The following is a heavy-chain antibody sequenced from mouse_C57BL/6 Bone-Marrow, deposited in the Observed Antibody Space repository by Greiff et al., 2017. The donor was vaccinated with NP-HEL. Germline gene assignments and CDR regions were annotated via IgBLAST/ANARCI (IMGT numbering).Heavy chain of an antibody. J-gene: IGHJ4*01. CDR2: ISSGSSTI. D-gene: IGHD1-1*01. CDR3: ARTITTVVAEN. Sequence: EVMLVESGGGLVKPGGSLKLSCAASGFTFSDYGMHWVRQAPEKGLEWVAYISSGSSTIYYADTVKGRFTISRDNAKNTLFLQMTSLRSEDTAMYYCARTITTVVAENWGQGTSVTFSS. V-gene: IGHV5-17*01. CDR1: GFTFSDYG.